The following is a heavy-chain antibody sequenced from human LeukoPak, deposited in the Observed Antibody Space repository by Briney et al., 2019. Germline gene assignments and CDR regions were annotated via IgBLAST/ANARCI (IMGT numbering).Heavy chain of an antibody. Sequence: GASVKVSCKASGYTFTGYYMHWVRQAPGQGLEWMGWISAYNGNTNYAQKLQGRVTMTTDTSTSTAYMELRSLRSDDTAVYYCARVMEYRFPSRFDPWGQGTLVTVSS. CDR3: ARVMEYRFPSRFDP. CDR1: GYTFTGYY. J-gene: IGHJ5*02. CDR2: ISAYNGNT. D-gene: IGHD1-1*01. V-gene: IGHV1-18*04.